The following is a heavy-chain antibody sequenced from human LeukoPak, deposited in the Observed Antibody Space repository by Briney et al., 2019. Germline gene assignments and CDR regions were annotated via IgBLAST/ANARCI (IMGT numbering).Heavy chain of an antibody. CDR1: GFTVSSNY. CDR3: ARTDSSGYYYFDY. D-gene: IGHD3-22*01. CDR2: IYSGGST. Sequence: AGGSLRLSCAASGFTVSSNYMSWVRQAPGKGLEWVSVIYSGGSTYYADSVKGRFTISRDNSKNTLYLQMNSLRAEDTAVYYCARTDSSGYYYFDYWGQGTLVTVSS. V-gene: IGHV3-66*01. J-gene: IGHJ4*02.